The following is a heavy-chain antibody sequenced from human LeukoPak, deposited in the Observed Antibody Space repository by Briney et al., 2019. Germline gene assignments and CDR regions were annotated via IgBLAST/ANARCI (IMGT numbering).Heavy chain of an antibody. CDR3: ARRFDS. V-gene: IGHV3-48*02. J-gene: IGHJ4*02. CDR1: GFTFSNYN. CDR2: ITSSSTI. Sequence: GGSLRLSCAASGFTFSNYNMNWVRQAPGKGLEWVSHITSSSTIYYADSVKGRFTISRDNTKNSLYLQMNSLRDEDTAVYYCARRFDSWGQGTLVTVSS.